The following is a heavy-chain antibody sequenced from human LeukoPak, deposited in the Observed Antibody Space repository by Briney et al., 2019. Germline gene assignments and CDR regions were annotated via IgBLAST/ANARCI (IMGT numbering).Heavy chain of an antibody. CDR2: IA. V-gene: IGHV1-69*02. Sequence: IANGAQKFQGRVTISADKSTSTAYMELNSLRSEDTAVYYCAVGATDYWGQGTLVTVSS. CDR3: AVGATDY. D-gene: IGHD1-26*01. J-gene: IGHJ4*02.